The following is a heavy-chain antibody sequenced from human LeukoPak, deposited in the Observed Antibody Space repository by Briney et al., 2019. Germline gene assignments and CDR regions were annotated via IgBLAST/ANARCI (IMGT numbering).Heavy chain of an antibody. V-gene: IGHV3-23*01. CDR1: GFTFSSYA. Sequence: GGSLRLSCAASGFTFSSYAMSWVRQAPGKGLEGVSTISGSGGSSYYADSVKGRFTISRDNSKNTLYLQMNSLRAEDTAVYYCAKAPGIAAAVFDYWGQGTLVTVSS. CDR2: ISGSGGSS. J-gene: IGHJ4*02. CDR3: AKAPGIAAAVFDY. D-gene: IGHD6-13*01.